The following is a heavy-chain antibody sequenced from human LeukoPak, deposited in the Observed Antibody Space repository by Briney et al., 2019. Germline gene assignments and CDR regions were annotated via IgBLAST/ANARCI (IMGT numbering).Heavy chain of an antibody. CDR2: IYYSGST. J-gene: IGHJ5*02. CDR1: GGSISSYY. D-gene: IGHD6-19*01. Sequence: SETLSLTCTVSGGSISSYYWSWIRQPPGKGLKWIGYIYYSGSTNYNPSLKSRVTISVDTSKNQFSLKLSSVTAADTAVYYCARLVGNSSGWYNWFDPWGQGTLVTVSS. CDR3: ARLVGNSSGWYNWFDP. V-gene: IGHV4-59*01.